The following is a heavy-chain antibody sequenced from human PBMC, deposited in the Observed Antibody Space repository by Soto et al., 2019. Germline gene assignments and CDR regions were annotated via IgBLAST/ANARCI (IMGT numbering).Heavy chain of an antibody. V-gene: IGHV3-23*01. J-gene: IGHJ6*02. Sequence: GGSLRLSCAASGFTFSSYAMSWVRQAPGKGLEWVSAISGSGGSTYYADSVKGRFTISRDNSKNTLYLQMNSLRAEDTAVYYCAKDGNPGLSYYYYGMDVWGRGTTVTVSS. D-gene: IGHD2-15*01. CDR3: AKDGNPGLSYYYYGMDV. CDR1: GFTFSSYA. CDR2: ISGSGGST.